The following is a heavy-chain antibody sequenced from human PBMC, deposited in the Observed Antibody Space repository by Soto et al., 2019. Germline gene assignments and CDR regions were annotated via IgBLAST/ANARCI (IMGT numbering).Heavy chain of an antibody. CDR1: GYTFTTYG. D-gene: IGHD5-18*01. CDR2: ISGYNGNT. CDR3: ARDQWTQKAKEFDY. V-gene: IGHV1-18*01. J-gene: IGHJ4*02. Sequence: GASVKVSCKASGYTFTTYGISWVRQAPGQGLEWMGWISGYNGNTNYAQKLQGRVTMTTDTSTSTAYMEVRSLRSDDTAVYYCARDQWTQKAKEFDYWGQGTLVTVSS.